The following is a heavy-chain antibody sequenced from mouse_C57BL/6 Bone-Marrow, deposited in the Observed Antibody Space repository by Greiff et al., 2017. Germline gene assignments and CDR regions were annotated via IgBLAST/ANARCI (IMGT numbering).Heavy chain of an antibody. Sequence: EVQRVESGAGLVKPGGSLKLSCAASGFTFSSYAMSWVRQTPEKRLEWVAYISSGGDYIYYADTVKGRFTISRDNARNTLYLQMSSLKSEDTAMYYCTRDRANALFAYWGQGTLVTVSA. CDR1: GFTFSSYA. CDR2: ISSGGDYI. CDR3: TRDRANALFAY. V-gene: IGHV5-9-1*02. J-gene: IGHJ3*01. D-gene: IGHD1-1*01.